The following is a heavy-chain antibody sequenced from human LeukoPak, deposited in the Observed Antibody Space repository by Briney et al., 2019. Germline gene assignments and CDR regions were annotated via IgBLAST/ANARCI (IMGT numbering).Heavy chain of an antibody. J-gene: IGHJ4*02. CDR3: ARATDTSMFTSFDY. V-gene: IGHV4-34*01. D-gene: IGHD5-18*01. Sequence: PSETLSLTCAVYGGSFSDYYWSWIRQPPGKGLEWIWEINHSGSTNYNPSLKSRVTISVDTSKNQFSLKLTSVTAADTAVYYCARATDTSMFTSFDYWGQGTLVTVSS. CDR2: INHSGST. CDR1: GGSFSDYY.